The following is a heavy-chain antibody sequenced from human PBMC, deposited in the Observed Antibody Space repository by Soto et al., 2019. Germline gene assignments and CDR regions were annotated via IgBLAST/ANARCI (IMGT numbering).Heavy chain of an antibody. D-gene: IGHD5-12*01. CDR2: IYYSGST. V-gene: IGHV4-31*03. Sequence: QVQLQESGPGLVKPSQTLSLTCTVSGGSISSGGYYWSWIRQHPGKGLEWIGYIYYSGSTYYNPSLKSRVAISVDTSKNQFSLKLSSVTAADTAIYYCARNRDGYNLYYFDYWGQGTLVTVSS. CDR1: GGSISSGGYY. J-gene: IGHJ4*02. CDR3: ARNRDGYNLYYFDY.